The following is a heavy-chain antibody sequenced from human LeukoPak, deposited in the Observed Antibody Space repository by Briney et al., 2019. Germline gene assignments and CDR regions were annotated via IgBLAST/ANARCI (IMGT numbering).Heavy chain of an antibody. CDR2: ISNDGGST. Sequence: GGSLRLSCAASGFTFSSYPMYWVRQAPGKGLEYVSGISNDGGSTFYANSVKGRFTISRDNSKNTLYLQMNSLRAEDTAVYYCAEDRSGGSGYYKDYWGQGTLVTVSS. CDR3: AEDRSGGSGYYKDY. D-gene: IGHD3-3*01. V-gene: IGHV3-64*01. CDR1: GFTFSSYP. J-gene: IGHJ4*02.